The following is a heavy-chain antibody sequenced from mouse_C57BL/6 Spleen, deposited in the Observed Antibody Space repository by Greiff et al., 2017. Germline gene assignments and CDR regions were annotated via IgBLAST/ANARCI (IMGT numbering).Heavy chain of an antibody. CDR2: IHPNSGST. D-gene: IGHD1-1*01. CDR3: ARMYYYGSSYGGYAMGY. V-gene: IGHV1-64*01. Sequence: QVQLQQPGAELVKPGASVKLSCKASGYTFTSYWMHWVKQRPGQGLEWIGMIHPNSGSTNYNEKFKSKATLTVDKSSCTAYLQLSSLTSEDSAVYYCARMYYYGSSYGGYAMGYWGQGTSVTVSS. J-gene: IGHJ4*01. CDR1: GYTFTSYW.